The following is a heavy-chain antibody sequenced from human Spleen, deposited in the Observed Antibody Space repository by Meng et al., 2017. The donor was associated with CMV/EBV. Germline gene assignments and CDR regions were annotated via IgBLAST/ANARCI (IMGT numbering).Heavy chain of an antibody. Sequence: VQRQVWGAGLLKPSETLSLTCAVYGGSFSCYYWSWIRQPPGKGLEWIGEINHSGSTNYNPSLKSRVTISVDTSKNQFSLKLSSVTAADTAVYYCARGDGDYGSYYWGQGTLVTVSS. CDR3: ARGDGDYGSYY. CDR1: GGSFSCYY. CDR2: INHSGST. J-gene: IGHJ4*02. D-gene: IGHD4-17*01. V-gene: IGHV4-34*01.